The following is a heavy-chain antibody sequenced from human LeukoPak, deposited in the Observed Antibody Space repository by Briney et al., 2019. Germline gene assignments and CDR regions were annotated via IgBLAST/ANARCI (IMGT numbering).Heavy chain of an antibody. D-gene: IGHD1-26*01. CDR3: ARDSGQYYFDY. V-gene: IGHV3-48*01. CDR1: GFTFSSYS. CDR2: ISSSSSTI. J-gene: IGHJ4*02. Sequence: PGGSLRLSCAASGFTFSSYSMNWVRQAPGKGLEWVSYISSSSSTIYYADSVKGRFTISRDNAKNSLYLQMNSLRAEDTAVYYCARDSGQYYFDYWGQGTLVTVSS.